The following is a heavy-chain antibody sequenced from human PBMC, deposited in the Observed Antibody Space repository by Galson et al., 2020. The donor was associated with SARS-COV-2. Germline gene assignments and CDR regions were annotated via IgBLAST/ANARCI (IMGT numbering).Heavy chain of an antibody. CDR2: IYYSGST. V-gene: IGHV4-59*08. J-gene: IGHJ4*02. CDR3: ARLSVQYSYGWFFDY. CDR1: GGSISSYY. Sequence: SETLSLTCTVSGGSISSYYWSWIRQPPGKGLEWIGYIYYSGSTNYNPSLKSRVTISVDTSKNQFSLKLSSVTAADTAVYYCARLSVQYSYGWFFDYWGQGTLVTVSS. D-gene: IGHD5-18*01.